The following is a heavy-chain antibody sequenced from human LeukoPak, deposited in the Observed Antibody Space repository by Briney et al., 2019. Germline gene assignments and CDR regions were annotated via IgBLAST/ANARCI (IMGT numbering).Heavy chain of an antibody. V-gene: IGHV3-21*01. J-gene: IGHJ4*02. D-gene: IGHD3-16*02. CDR3: ARFDYVWGSYRFSPFDY. Sequence: GGSLRLSCAASGFTFSSYSMNWVRQAPGKGLEWVSSSSSSSSYIYYADSVKGRFTISRDNAKNSLYLQMNSLRAEDTAVYYCARFDYVWGSYRFSPFDYWGQGTLVTVSS. CDR2: SSSSSSYI. CDR1: GFTFSSYS.